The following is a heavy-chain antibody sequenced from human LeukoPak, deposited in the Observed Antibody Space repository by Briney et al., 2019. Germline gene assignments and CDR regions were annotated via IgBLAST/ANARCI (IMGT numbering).Heavy chain of an antibody. Sequence: GGSLRLSCAASGFAFSSHAMSWVRQAPGKGLEWVSGISGSGGVTYYADSVKGRFTISRDNSKNTLYVQMNSLRADDTAVYYCAKVGGLQTDFDYWGQGTLVTVSS. D-gene: IGHD3-16*01. J-gene: IGHJ4*02. V-gene: IGHV3-23*01. CDR1: GFAFSSHA. CDR2: ISGSGGVT. CDR3: AKVGGLQTDFDY.